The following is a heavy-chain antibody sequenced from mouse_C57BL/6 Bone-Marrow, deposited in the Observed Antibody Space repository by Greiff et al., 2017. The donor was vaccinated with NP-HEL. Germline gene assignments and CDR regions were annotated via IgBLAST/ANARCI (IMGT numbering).Heavy chain of an antibody. D-gene: IGHD3-2*02. J-gene: IGHJ3*01. Sequence: VQLKESGAELVRPGASVKLSCTASGFNIKDDYMHWVKQRPEQGLEWIGWIDPENGDTEYASKFQGKATITADTSSNTAYLQLSSLTSEDTAVYYCTTHPQDSSGSAGFAYWGQGTLVTVSA. CDR1: GFNIKDDY. V-gene: IGHV14-4*01. CDR3: TTHPQDSSGSAGFAY. CDR2: IDPENGDT.